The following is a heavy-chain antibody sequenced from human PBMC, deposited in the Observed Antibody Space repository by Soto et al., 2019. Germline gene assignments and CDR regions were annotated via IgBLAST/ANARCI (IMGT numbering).Heavy chain of an antibody. V-gene: IGHV1-69*01. CDR2: IIPIFGTA. D-gene: IGHD6-19*01. J-gene: IGHJ6*02. CDR3: AKVRYSSPMGYYYGMDV. CDR1: RVAFSKFI. Sequence: QAQLEQSGGEVKKPGSSVKVSCKASRVAFSKFIVTWVRQAPGLGLEWVGGIIPIFGTANYAQKFQGRVTITGDEATSTSYVEVNNLRSEDTAVYYCAKVRYSSPMGYYYGMDVWGQGTTVTVSS.